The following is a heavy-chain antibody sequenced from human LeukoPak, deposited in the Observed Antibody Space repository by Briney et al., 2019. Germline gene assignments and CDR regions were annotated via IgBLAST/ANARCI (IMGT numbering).Heavy chain of an antibody. Sequence: GGSLRLSCAASGFTFSSYSMNWVRQAPGKGLEWVSYISINNSTKYYADSVKGRFTISRDNAKNSLYLQMTSLRAEDTAVYYCARDLHCGGDCYPLTYWGQGTMVTVSS. J-gene: IGHJ4*02. CDR3: ARDLHCGGDCYPLTY. V-gene: IGHV3-48*01. CDR1: GFTFSSYS. CDR2: ISINNSTK. D-gene: IGHD2-21*01.